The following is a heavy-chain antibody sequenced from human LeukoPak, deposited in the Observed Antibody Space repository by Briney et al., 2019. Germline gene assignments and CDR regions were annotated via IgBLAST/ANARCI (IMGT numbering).Heavy chain of an antibody. CDR2: IRYDGSNK. D-gene: IGHD2-2*01. CDR1: GFTFSSYG. Sequence: GGSLRLSCAAPGFTFSSYGMHWVRQAPGKGLERVAFIRYDGSNKYYADSVKGRFTISRDNSKNTLYLRMNSLRAEDTAVYYCANTGYCSSTSCSSDFDYWGQGTLVTVSS. CDR3: ANTGYCSSTSCSSDFDY. J-gene: IGHJ4*02. V-gene: IGHV3-30*02.